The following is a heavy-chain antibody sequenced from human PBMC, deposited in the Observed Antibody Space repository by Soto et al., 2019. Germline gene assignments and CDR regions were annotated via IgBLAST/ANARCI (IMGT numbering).Heavy chain of an antibody. J-gene: IGHJ6*03. Sequence: QVQLQESGPGLVKPSETLSLTCTVSGGSISSYYWSWIRQPPGKGLEWIGYIYYSGSTNYNPSLTSRVNITVDTSKNQFSLKLSSVTDADTAVYYCARGAVDYMDVWGKGTTVTVSS. D-gene: IGHD6-19*01. CDR2: IYYSGST. CDR3: ARGAVDYMDV. CDR1: GGSISSYY. V-gene: IGHV4-59*01.